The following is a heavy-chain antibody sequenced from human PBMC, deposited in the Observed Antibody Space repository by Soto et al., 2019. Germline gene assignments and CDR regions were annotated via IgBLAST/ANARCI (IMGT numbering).Heavy chain of an antibody. CDR3: AKDLTTVVTRGEFDY. V-gene: IGHV3-30*18. CDR2: ISYDGSNK. D-gene: IGHD4-17*01. CDR1: GFTFSSYG. Sequence: GGSLRLSCAASGFTFSSYGMHWVRQAPGKGLEWVAVISYDGSNKYYADSVKGRFTISRDNSKNTLYLQMNSLRAEDTAVYYCAKDLTTVVTRGEFDYWGQGTLVTVSS. J-gene: IGHJ4*02.